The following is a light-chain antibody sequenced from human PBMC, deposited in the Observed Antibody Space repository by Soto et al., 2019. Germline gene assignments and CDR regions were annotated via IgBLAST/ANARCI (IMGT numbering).Light chain of an antibody. Sequence: QSALTQPASVSGSPGQSITISCTGTSSDVGGHNSVSWYQQHPGKAPKFMIYDVNNRPSGVSYRFSGSKSGNTASLTISGLQAEDDADYYCSSYTDRSTVVFGGGTKLTVL. CDR2: DVN. J-gene: IGLJ2*01. V-gene: IGLV2-14*01. CDR3: SSYTDRSTVV. CDR1: SSDVGGHNS.